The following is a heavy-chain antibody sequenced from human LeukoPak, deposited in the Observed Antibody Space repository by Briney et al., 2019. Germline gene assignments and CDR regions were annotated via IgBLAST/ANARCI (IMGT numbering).Heavy chain of an antibody. Sequence: PGGSLRLSCAASGFTVSSNYMSWVRQAPGKGLEWVSVIYSGGSTYYADSVKGRFTISRDNSKNTLYLQMNSLRAEDTAVYYCASIIEAVARLFDYWGQGTLVTVSS. D-gene: IGHD6-19*01. CDR2: IYSGGST. CDR3: ASIIEAVARLFDY. CDR1: GFTVSSNY. V-gene: IGHV3-66*01. J-gene: IGHJ4*02.